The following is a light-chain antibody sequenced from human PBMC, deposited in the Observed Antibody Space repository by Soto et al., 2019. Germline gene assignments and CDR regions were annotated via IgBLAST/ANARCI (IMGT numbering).Light chain of an antibody. J-gene: IGKJ1*01. CDR1: QSVSSSY. CDR2: GAS. Sequence: EIVLTQSPGTLSLSPGERATLSCRASQSVSSSYLAWCQQKTGHAPRLLIYGASSRATGIPDRCSGSGAGTDFTFTISRLEHEDFAVYYCQQYGSTPPWTFGQGTKVEIK. V-gene: IGKV3-20*01. CDR3: QQYGSTPPWT.